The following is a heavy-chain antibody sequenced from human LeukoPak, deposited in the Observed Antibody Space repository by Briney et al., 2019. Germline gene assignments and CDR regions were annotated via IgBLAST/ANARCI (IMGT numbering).Heavy chain of an antibody. CDR1: GFTFSKYW. V-gene: IGHV3-74*01. CDR2: INTDGTVT. CDR3: ATKQWLAPPPDS. D-gene: IGHD6-19*01. J-gene: IGHJ4*02. Sequence: GGSLRLSCAASGFTFSKYWMLWVRQAPGKGLESVSRINTDGTVTTCADSVKGRFTVSRDNADNTMFLQMNRVRDEDTAVYYCATKQWLAPPPDSWGQGTPVTVSS.